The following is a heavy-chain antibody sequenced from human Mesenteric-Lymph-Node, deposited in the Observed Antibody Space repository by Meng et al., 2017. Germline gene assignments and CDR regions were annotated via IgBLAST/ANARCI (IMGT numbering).Heavy chain of an antibody. CDR2: SSGSNGGI. J-gene: IGHJ3*01. CDR1: GFTFNNYA. CDR3: ATRTNGDAYDF. D-gene: IGHD2-8*01. V-gene: IGHV3-23*01. Sequence: GESLKISCAASGFTFNNYALTWVRQAPGKGLEWVSASSGSNGGIFYADSVKGRFTISRDNSQNTLYLQMNGLRAEDTAVYYCATRTNGDAYDFWGQGTMVTVSS.